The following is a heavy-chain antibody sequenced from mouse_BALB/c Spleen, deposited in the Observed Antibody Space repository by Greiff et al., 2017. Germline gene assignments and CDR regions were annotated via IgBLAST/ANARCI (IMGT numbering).Heavy chain of an antibody. J-gene: IGHJ3*01. Sequence: VQLVESGPGLVAPSQSLSITCTVSGFSLTSYDISWIRQPPGKGLEWLGVIWTGGGTNYNSAFMSRLSISKDNSKSQVFLKMNSLQTDDTAIYYCVRDGNYGSSYWFAYWGQGTLVTVSA. CDR3: VRDGNYGSSYWFAY. CDR1: GFSLTSYD. D-gene: IGHD1-1*01. CDR2: IWTGGGT. V-gene: IGHV2-9-2*01.